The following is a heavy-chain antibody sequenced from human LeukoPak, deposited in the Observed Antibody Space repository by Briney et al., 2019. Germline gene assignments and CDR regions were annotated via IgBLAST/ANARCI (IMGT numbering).Heavy chain of an antibody. CDR3: ARDYYGYYGMDV. CDR2: ISSSSQNI. J-gene: IGHJ6*02. D-gene: IGHD3-10*01. CDR1: GFTFTCCR. V-gene: IGHV3-48*02. Sequence: GGSLRLSCAASGFTFTCCRLNWVRQAPGKGLEWVSYISSSSQNIYYADSVKGRFTISRDNAKNSLYLQMNSLRDEDTAVYYCARDYYGYYGMDVWGQGTTVTVSS.